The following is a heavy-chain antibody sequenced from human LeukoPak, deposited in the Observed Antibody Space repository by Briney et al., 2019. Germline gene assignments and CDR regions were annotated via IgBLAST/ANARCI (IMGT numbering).Heavy chain of an antibody. CDR2: IIPIFGSS. V-gene: IGHV1-69*13. J-gene: IGHJ5*02. CDR3: ARVTHTELSTWFDP. CDR1: GGTFNNYA. Sequence: SVKVSCKASGGTFNNYAINWVRQAPGQGLEWMGGIIPIFGSSNYAQKFQGRVTITADESTTTAYMELSSLRSEDTAVYYCARVTHTELSTWFDPWGQGTLVIVSS. D-gene: IGHD5-18*01.